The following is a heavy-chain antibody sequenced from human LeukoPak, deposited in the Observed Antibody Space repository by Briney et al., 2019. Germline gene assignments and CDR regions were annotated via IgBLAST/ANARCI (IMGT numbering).Heavy chain of an antibody. D-gene: IGHD3-22*01. J-gene: IGHJ4*02. CDR1: GGSISSSYYY. Sequence: PSETLSLTCTVSGGSISSSYYYWGWIRQPPGKGLEWIGSIYYSGSTYYNPSLKSRVTISIDTSKNQFSLNLSSVTAADTAVYYCATMLSITMIVSDYWGQGTLVTVSS. V-gene: IGHV4-39*01. CDR3: ATMLSITMIVSDY. CDR2: IYYSGST.